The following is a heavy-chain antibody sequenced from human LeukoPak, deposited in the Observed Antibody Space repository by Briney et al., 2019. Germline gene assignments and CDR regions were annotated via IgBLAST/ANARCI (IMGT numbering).Heavy chain of an antibody. CDR3: ARDPDHCSGGSCYVGAFDI. D-gene: IGHD2-15*01. CDR2: IYSGGST. J-gene: IGHJ3*02. Sequence: GGSLRLSCAASGFTVSSNYMSWVRQAPGKGLEWVSVIYSGGSTYYADSVKGRFTISRDNSKNTLYLQMNSLRAEDTAVYYCARDPDHCSGGSCYVGAFDIWGQGTMVTVSS. CDR1: GFTVSSNY. V-gene: IGHV3-66*01.